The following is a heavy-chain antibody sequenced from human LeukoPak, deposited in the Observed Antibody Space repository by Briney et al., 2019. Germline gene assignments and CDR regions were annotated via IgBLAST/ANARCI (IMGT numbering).Heavy chain of an antibody. V-gene: IGHV3-23*01. D-gene: IGHD5-24*01. CDR3: AKKRDAFDI. CDR1: GFTFSSYA. CDR2: LTDSGGTT. Sequence: GGSLRLSCVASGFTFSSYAMGWVRQAPGKRPEWVSSLTDSGGTTYYVDPVKGRFTISRDNSKNTLYLHMNSLRAEDTAMYYCAKKRDAFDIWGQGTVVAVSS. J-gene: IGHJ3*02.